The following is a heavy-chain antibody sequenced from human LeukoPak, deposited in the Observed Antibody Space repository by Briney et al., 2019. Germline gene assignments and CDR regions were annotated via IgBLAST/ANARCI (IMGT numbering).Heavy chain of an antibody. D-gene: IGHD2/OR15-2a*01. J-gene: IGHJ4*02. CDR3: ARDHDREGFSFGF. CDR1: GASISSGDYY. CDR2: IYYSGSP. V-gene: IGHV4-30-4*01. Sequence: PSETLSLACTVSGASISSGDYYWSWIRQPPGKGLKWIGYIYYSGSPYYNPSLKSRITISVDTSKNQFSLKMSSVTAADTAVYYCARDHDREGFSFGFWGQGTLVTVSS.